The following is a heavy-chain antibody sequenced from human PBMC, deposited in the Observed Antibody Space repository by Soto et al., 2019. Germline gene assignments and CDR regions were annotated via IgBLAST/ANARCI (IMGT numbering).Heavy chain of an antibody. CDR1: GYTFTSYG. Sequence: ASVKVSCKASGYTFTSYGISWVRQAPGQGLEWMGWMNPNSGNTGYAQKFQGRVTMTRNTSISTAYMELSSLRSEDTAVYYCARGSKYYDILTGSPVDYWGQGTLVTVSS. D-gene: IGHD3-9*01. CDR2: MNPNSGNT. J-gene: IGHJ4*02. V-gene: IGHV1-8*02. CDR3: ARGSKYYDILTGSPVDY.